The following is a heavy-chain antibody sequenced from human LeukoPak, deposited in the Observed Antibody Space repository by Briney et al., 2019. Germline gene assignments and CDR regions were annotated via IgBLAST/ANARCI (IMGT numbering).Heavy chain of an antibody. D-gene: IGHD3-9*01. CDR3: AREPQYYDILTGYYYYGMDV. Sequence: PGGSLRLPCAASGFTFSDYYMSWIRQAPGKGLEWVSYISSSSGYTNYADSVKGRFTISRDNAKNSLYLQMNSLRAEDTAVYYCAREPQYYDILTGYYYYGMDVWGKGTTVTVSS. J-gene: IGHJ6*04. CDR1: GFTFSDYY. V-gene: IGHV3-11*06. CDR2: ISSSSGYT.